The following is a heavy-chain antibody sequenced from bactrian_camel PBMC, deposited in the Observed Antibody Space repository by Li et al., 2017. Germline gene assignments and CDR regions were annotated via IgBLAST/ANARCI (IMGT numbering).Heavy chain of an antibody. J-gene: IGHJ4*01. V-gene: IGHV3S28*01. CDR1: RFTFSNYY. Sequence: VQPGGSLRLSCVASRFTFSNYYMSWVRQRPGKGREGVATIDRNGYTWYENSVKGRFTISRDSSKNTLYLQMNSLKPEDGAVYYCLRDLGRGWTGLFGQGTQVTVS. D-gene: IGHD7*01. CDR2: IDRNGYT.